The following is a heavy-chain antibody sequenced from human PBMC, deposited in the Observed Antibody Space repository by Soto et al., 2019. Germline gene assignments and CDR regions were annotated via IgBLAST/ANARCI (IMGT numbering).Heavy chain of an antibody. J-gene: IGHJ6*03. V-gene: IGHV3-15*01. Sequence: EVQLVESGGGLVKPGGSLRLSCAASGFTFSNAWMSWVHQAPGKGLEWVGRIKSKTDGGTTDYAAPVKGRFTISRDDSKNTLYLQMNSLKTEDTAVYYCTTVFCSGGSCYPGYYYMDVWGKGTTVTVSS. D-gene: IGHD2-15*01. CDR1: GFTFSNAW. CDR2: IKSKTDGGTT. CDR3: TTVFCSGGSCYPGYYYMDV.